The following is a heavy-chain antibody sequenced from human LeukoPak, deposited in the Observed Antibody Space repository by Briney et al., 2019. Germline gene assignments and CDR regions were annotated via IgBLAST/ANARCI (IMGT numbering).Heavy chain of an antibody. V-gene: IGHV1-2*02. D-gene: IGHD3-22*01. Sequence: ASVKVSCKASGYRFSDYYFHWVRQAPGQGLEWMGWINPDSGGTKYAQNYQGRVTMTRDTSITTAYMELSRLRSDDRAVYYCARGMYFYDTSGYPHPFDYWGQGTLVTVSS. J-gene: IGHJ4*02. CDR2: INPDSGGT. CDR3: ARGMYFYDTSGYPHPFDY. CDR1: GYRFSDYY.